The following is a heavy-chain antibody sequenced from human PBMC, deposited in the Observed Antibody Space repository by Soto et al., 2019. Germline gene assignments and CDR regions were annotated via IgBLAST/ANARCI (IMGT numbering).Heavy chain of an antibody. J-gene: IGHJ6*02. CDR2: IDSRGSYI. V-gene: IGHV3-11*01. Sequence: PGGSLRLSCAASGFTLSGYYMAWIRQAPGKGLQWVSHIDSRGSYIYYADSVKGRFTISRDNAQNSLYLQINNLRVEDTTVYYCARARPDIVQVVGETPGYYGMDVWRHGTTATVSS. D-gene: IGHD2-15*01. CDR3: ARARPDIVQVVGETPGYYGMDV. CDR1: GFTLSGYY.